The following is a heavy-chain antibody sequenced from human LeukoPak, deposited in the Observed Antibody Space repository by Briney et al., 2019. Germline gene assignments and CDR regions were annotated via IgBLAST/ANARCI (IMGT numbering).Heavy chain of an antibody. V-gene: IGHV3-30*02. D-gene: IGHD6-19*01. CDR2: IQFDGSNE. J-gene: IGHJ4*02. Sequence: GGSLRLSCVASAFIFSNYGMHWVRQAPGKGLEWVAFIQFDGSNELYADSVKGRFTTSRDNSKNTLYLRMNSLRPDDTAVYYCAKDVVGQQWPENYWGQGTLVTVAS. CDR1: AFIFSNYG. CDR3: AKDVVGQQWPENY.